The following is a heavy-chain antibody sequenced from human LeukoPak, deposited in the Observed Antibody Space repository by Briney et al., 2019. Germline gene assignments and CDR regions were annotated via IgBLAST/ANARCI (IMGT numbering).Heavy chain of an antibody. V-gene: IGHV4-4*07. J-gene: IGHJ6*03. CDR3: ARDSSGWYGSYFYYYMDV. Sequence: SETLSLTCSVSGGSISTYYWRWIRQPAGKGLQWIGRIYTSGSTNYNPSLKSRVTMSVDTSKTQFSLKLSSVTAADTAVYYCARDSSGWYGSYFYYYMDVWGKGTTVTVSS. CDR2: IYTSGST. CDR1: GGSISTYY. D-gene: IGHD6-19*01.